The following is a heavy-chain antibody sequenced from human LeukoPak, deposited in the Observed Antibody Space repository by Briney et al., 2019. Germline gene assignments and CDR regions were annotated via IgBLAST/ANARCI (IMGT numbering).Heavy chain of an antibody. CDR3: AREYHYYDSSGYYLQSSLDHWYFDL. Sequence: SVKVSCKASGDTFSSYAISWVRQAPGQGLEWMGRIIPILGIANYAQKFQGRVTITADKSTSAAYVELSSLRSEDTAVYYCAREYHYYDSSGYYLQSSLDHWYFDLWGRGTLVTVSS. CDR1: GDTFSSYA. D-gene: IGHD3-22*01. V-gene: IGHV1-69*04. J-gene: IGHJ2*01. CDR2: IIPILGIA.